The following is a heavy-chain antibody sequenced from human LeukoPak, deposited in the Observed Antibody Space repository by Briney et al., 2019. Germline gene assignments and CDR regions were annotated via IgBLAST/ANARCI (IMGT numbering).Heavy chain of an antibody. CDR2: IIPIFGTA. CDR3: ARVHSYCSTTSCLDY. Sequence: ASVKVSCKASGGTFSSYAINWVRQAPGQGLEWMGGIIPIFGTANYAQKFQGRVTITADESTSTAYMELRSLRSDDTAVYYCARVHSYCSTTSCLDYWGQGTLVTVSS. V-gene: IGHV1-69*13. J-gene: IGHJ4*02. CDR1: GGTFSSYA. D-gene: IGHD2-2*01.